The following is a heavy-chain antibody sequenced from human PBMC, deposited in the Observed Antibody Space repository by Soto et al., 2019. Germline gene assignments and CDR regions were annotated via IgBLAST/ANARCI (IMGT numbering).Heavy chain of an antibody. V-gene: IGHV1-46*01. D-gene: IGHD3-10*01. CDR2: INPSGDST. CDR1: GYTFRSYY. J-gene: IGHJ4*02. CDR3: ASDWEFGF. Sequence: GASVKVSCKASGYTFRSYYMHWVRQAPGQGLEWMGVINPSGDSTTYAQKFQGRVTMTKDTSTSTLYMELSSLRSEDTAVYYCASDWEFGFWGQGTLVTVSS.